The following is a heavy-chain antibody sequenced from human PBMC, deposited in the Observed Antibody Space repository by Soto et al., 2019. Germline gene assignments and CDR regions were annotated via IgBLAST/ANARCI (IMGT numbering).Heavy chain of an antibody. CDR1: GDTFSSYA. CDR3: ARDSPYSSQSHAFDN. J-gene: IGHJ3*02. Sequence: QVQLVQSGAEMKKPGSSVKVSCQASGDTFSSYAISWVRQAPGQGLEWMGGIIPVYGPANYAQKFQGKCSITADDAATTVYLELRSLRFKDTAVDFCARDSPYSSQSHAFDNWGQGTLVTVSS. D-gene: IGHD6-19*01. CDR2: IIPVYGPA. V-gene: IGHV1-69*01.